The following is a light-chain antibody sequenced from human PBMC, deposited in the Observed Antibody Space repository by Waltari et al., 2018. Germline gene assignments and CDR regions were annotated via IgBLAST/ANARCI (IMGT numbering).Light chain of an antibody. J-gene: IGKJ1*01. CDR1: QDIRSY. Sequence: DIQMTQSPSSLSASVGDRVTITCQASQDIRSYLNWYHQKPGTDPKVLIYDASNLDSGVPSRFSGSGSGTDFAVNITSLQPEDIATYYCQQYDSLPWTFGQGTKVEIK. V-gene: IGKV1-33*01. CDR3: QQYDSLPWT. CDR2: DAS.